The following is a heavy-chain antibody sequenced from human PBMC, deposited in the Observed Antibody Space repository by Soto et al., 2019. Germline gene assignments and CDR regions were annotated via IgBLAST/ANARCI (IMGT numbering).Heavy chain of an antibody. CDR3: ARARRITIFGVVPDAFDI. CDR2: INPNSGGT. J-gene: IGHJ3*02. Sequence: ASVKVSCKASGYTFTGYYMHWVRQASGQGLEWMGWINPNSGGTNYAQKFQGWVTMTRDTSISTAYMELSRLRSDDTAVYYCARARRITIFGVVPDAFDIWGQGTMVTVSS. V-gene: IGHV1-2*04. D-gene: IGHD3-3*01. CDR1: GYTFTGYY.